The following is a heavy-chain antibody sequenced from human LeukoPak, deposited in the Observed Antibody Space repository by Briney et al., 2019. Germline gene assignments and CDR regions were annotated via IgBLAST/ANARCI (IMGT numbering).Heavy chain of an antibody. Sequence: ASVKVSCKASGYTFTGYYMHWVRQAPGQGLEWMGWINPNSGGTNYAQKFQGRVTITADESTSTAYMELSSLRSEDTAVYYCARHTAMVTTYYFDYWGQGTLVTVSS. J-gene: IGHJ4*02. D-gene: IGHD5-18*01. CDR1: GYTFTGYY. V-gene: IGHV1-2*02. CDR3: ARHTAMVTTYYFDY. CDR2: INPNSGGT.